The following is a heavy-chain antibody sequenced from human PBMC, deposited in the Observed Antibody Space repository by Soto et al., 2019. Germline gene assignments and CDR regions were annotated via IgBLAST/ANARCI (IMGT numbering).Heavy chain of an antibody. D-gene: IGHD7-27*01. Sequence: ASETLSLTCTVSGGSVSSGSYYWSWIRQPPGKGLEWIGYIYYSGSTNYNPSLKSRVTISVDTSKNQFSLKLSSVTAADTAVYYCARGLGTFDYWGQGTLVTVSS. CDR2: IYYSGST. J-gene: IGHJ4*02. V-gene: IGHV4-61*01. CDR1: GGSVSSGSYY. CDR3: ARGLGTFDY.